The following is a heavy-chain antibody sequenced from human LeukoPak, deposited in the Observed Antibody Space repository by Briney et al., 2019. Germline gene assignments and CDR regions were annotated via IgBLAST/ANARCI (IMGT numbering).Heavy chain of an antibody. CDR3: ARHPELYFFDY. V-gene: IGHV4-34*01. J-gene: IGHJ4*02. D-gene: IGHD3-10*01. Sequence: SETLSLTCAVYGGSFSGYYWSWIRQPPGKGLEWIGEINHSGSTNYNPSLKSRVTISVDTSKNQFSLKLSSVTAADTAVYYCARHPELYFFDYWGQGTLVTVSS. CDR1: GGSFSGYY. CDR2: INHSGST.